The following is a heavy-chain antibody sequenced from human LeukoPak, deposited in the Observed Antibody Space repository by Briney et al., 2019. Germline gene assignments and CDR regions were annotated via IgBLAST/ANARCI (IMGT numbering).Heavy chain of an antibody. CDR2: ISSNGGST. Sequence: GGSLRLSCAASGFTISSYAMHWVRQAPGKGLEYVSAISSNGGSTYYANSVKGRFTISRDISKNTLYLQMGSLGAEDMAVYYCARDLKRYCSGGSCYSAWFDPWGQGTLVTVSS. CDR1: GFTISSYA. J-gene: IGHJ5*02. CDR3: ARDLKRYCSGGSCYSAWFDP. V-gene: IGHV3-64*01. D-gene: IGHD2-15*01.